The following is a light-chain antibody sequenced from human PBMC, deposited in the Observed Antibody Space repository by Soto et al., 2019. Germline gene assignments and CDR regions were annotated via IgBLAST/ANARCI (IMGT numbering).Light chain of an antibody. CDR3: CSYAGSSTYVV. CDR2: EGS. J-gene: IGLJ2*01. Sequence: QSALTQPASVSGSPGQSITISCTGTSSDVGSYNLVSWYQHHPAKAPKLMIYEGSKRPSGVSNRFSGSKSGNTASLTISGLQAEDEADYYCCSYAGSSTYVVFGEGTKVTVL. V-gene: IGLV2-23*01. CDR1: SSDVGSYNL.